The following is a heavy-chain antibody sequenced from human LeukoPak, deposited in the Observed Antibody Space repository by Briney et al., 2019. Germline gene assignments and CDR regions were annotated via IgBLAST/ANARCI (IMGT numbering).Heavy chain of an antibody. CDR2: IKSKTDGGTT. CDR3: TARRDYYDSSGFDY. J-gene: IGHJ4*02. D-gene: IGHD3-22*01. Sequence: GGSLRLSCAASGFTFTNAWMSWVRQAPGKGLEWVGRIKSKTDGGTTDYVAPLKGRFTISRDDSENTLYLQMNSLKTEDTAVYYCTARRDYYDSSGFDYWGQGTLVTVSS. CDR1: GFTFTNAW. V-gene: IGHV3-15*01.